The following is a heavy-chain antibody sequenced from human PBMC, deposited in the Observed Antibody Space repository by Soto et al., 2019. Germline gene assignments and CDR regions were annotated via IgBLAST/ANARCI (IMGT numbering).Heavy chain of an antibody. Sequence: QLQLQESGPGLVKPSETLSLTCTVSGGSISSSLHYWGWIRRPPGKGLEWIGNIYYSGSTYSNPSLKSRAHIYYRASPSSTPSLNRRATISVDTSKPQFSLKLSSVTAADTAVYYCTRHSEMMYNFRFDPWGQGTLVTVSS. J-gene: IGHJ5*02. CDR2: IYYSGST. CDR1: GGSISSSLHY. D-gene: IGHD2-8*01. V-gene: IGHV4-39*01. CDR3: TRHSEMMYNFRFDP.